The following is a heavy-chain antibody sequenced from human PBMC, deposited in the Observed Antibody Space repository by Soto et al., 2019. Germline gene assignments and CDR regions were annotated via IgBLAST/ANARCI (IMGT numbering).Heavy chain of an antibody. D-gene: IGHD3-3*01. J-gene: IGHJ4*02. CDR3: ARRAHGSGYGVY. CDR2: ISGYNGNT. V-gene: IGHV1-18*01. Sequence: QVQLGQSGTEVQKPGASVKVSCKTSGYTFTTYGIHWVRQAPGQGLEWMGWISGYNGNTNYAQKFQDRVTMTTDTSRSIGYMELTSLTFEDTAVYYCARRAHGSGYGVYWGQGPLVTVSS. CDR1: GYTFTTYG.